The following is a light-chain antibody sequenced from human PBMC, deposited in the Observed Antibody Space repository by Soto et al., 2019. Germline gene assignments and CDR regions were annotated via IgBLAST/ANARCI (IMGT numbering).Light chain of an antibody. J-gene: IGKJ5*01. CDR1: QDISVY. Sequence: DIQMTQSPSSLSASVGDRVTITCRASQDISVYLAWYQQKPGKVPKLLIYSASTLQSGVPSRFSGSGSGTDFTLTISSLQPEDVATYYCLKCNTAPLTFGQGTRLEIK. V-gene: IGKV1-27*01. CDR2: SAS. CDR3: LKCNTAPLT.